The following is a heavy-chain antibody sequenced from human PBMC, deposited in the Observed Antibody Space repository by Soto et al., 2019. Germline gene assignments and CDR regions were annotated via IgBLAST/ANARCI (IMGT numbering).Heavy chain of an antibody. CDR1: GDTFSSYA. D-gene: IGHD3-22*01. J-gene: IGHJ4*02. Sequence: GASVKVSCEASGDTFSSYAISWVRQAPGQGLEWMGGIIPILGTPNDAQKFQGRVTITADKSTSTAYMELSSLRSEDTAVYYCARERSRYDRSGYYRPDYWGQGTLVTVSS. CDR2: IIPILGTP. V-gene: IGHV1-69*10. CDR3: ARERSRYDRSGYYRPDY.